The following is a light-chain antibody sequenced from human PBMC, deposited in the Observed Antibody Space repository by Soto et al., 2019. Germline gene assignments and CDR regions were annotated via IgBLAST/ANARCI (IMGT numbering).Light chain of an antibody. Sequence: QSVLTQPASVSGSPGQSITISCTGASTDVDGYDYVSWYQQHPGQAPKLMIYDVNNRPSGVSYRFSGSKSGDTASLTISGLQAEDDADYYCSSNTSSAPFYVFGTGTKVTDL. CDR2: DVN. V-gene: IGLV2-14*03. CDR1: STDVDGYDY. J-gene: IGLJ1*01. CDR3: SSNTSSAPFYV.